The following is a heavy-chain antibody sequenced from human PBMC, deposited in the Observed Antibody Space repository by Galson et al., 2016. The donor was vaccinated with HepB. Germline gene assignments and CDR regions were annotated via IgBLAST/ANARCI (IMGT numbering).Heavy chain of an antibody. V-gene: IGHV3-23*01. CDR2: ISGSAGST. J-gene: IGHJ4*02. CDR3: AKGGLRWYHNFNC. CDR1: GLTFSTYA. Sequence: SLRLSCAASGLTFSTYAMSWVRQAPGKGLEWVSVISGSAGSTYYADSVKGRFTISRDNSKNMLYMQVNSLRAEDTAVYYCAKGGLRWYHNFNCWGQGTLVTVSS. D-gene: IGHD4-23*01.